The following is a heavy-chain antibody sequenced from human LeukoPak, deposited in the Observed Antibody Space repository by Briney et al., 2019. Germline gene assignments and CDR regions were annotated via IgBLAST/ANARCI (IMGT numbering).Heavy chain of an antibody. D-gene: IGHD5-18*01. CDR2: INPNSGGT. J-gene: IGHJ6*02. CDR1: GYTFTGYY. Sequence: ASVKVSCKASGYTFTGYYMHWVRQAPGQGLEWMGRINPNSGGTNYAQKFQGRVTMTRDTSISTAYMELSRLRSDDTAVYYCARASYGYYYYGMDVWGQGTTDTVSS. CDR3: ARASYGYYYYGMDV. V-gene: IGHV1-2*06.